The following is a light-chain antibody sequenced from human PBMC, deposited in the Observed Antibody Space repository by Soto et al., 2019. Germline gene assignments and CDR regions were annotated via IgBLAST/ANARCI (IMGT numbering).Light chain of an antibody. CDR3: QQYGSSPLIT. CDR1: QSVSSSY. CDR2: GAS. V-gene: IGKV3-20*01. Sequence: EIVLTQSPGTLSLSPGARATLSCRASQSVSSSYLAWYQQKPGQAPRLLIYGASSRATGIPDRFSDSGSGTDFTLTISRLEPEDFAVYYCQQYGSSPLITFGQGTRLEIK. J-gene: IGKJ5*01.